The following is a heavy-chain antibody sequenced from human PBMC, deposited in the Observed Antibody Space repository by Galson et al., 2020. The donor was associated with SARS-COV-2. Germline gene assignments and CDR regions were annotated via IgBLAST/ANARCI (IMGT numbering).Heavy chain of an antibody. J-gene: IGHJ4*02. CDR1: GFTLGSYA. Sequence: GGSLRLSCAASGFTLGSYAMTWVRQAPGKGLEWVSAISVSGDNTYYADSVKGRFTISRDKSKNTLFLQMDSLRAEDTAVYYCAKVSRSQYGEHLSGLDYWGQGTVVTVSA. CDR2: ISVSGDNT. V-gene: IGHV3-23*01. CDR3: AKVSRSQYGEHLSGLDY. D-gene: IGHD4-17*01.